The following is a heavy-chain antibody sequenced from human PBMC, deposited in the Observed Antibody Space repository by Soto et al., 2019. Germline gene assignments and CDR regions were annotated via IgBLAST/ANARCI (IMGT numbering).Heavy chain of an antibody. CDR3: ARDQGAWPYNWFDF. V-gene: IGHV1-2*04. CDR2: INPNTGGT. CDR1: GFTFTGYY. J-gene: IGHJ5*01. Sequence: QALLVQSGAEVKEPGASVKVSCKASGFTFTGYYMHWVRQAPGQGPEWMGWINPNTGGTKYAQKFQGWVTMTRETSISTAYVELSSLKSDDTAVYYCARDQGAWPYNWFDFWGQGTLVTVTS.